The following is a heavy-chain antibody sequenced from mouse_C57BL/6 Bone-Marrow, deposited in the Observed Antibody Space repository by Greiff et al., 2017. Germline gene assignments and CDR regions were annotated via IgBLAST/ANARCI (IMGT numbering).Heavy chain of an antibody. V-gene: IGHV1-4*01. J-gene: IGHJ3*01. CDR2: INPSSGYT. D-gene: IGHD2-2*01. Sequence: QVQLQQSGAELARPGASVKMSCKASGYTFTSYTMHWVKQRPGQGLEWIGYINPSSGYTKYNQKFKDKATLTADKSSSTAYMQLSSLTSEDSAVYYCARAGNSCGYLAWFAYWGQGTLVTVSA. CDR1: GYTFTSYT. CDR3: ARAGNSCGYLAWFAY.